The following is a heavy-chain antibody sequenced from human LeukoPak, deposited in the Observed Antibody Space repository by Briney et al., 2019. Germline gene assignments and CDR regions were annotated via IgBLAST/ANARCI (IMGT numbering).Heavy chain of an antibody. Sequence: SETLSLTCAVYGGSFSGYYWSWIRQPPGKGLEWVGEINHSGSTNYNPSLKSRVTISVDTSKNQFSLKLSSVTAADTAVYYCARGVWDSSRWSRRRYYFDYWGQGTLVTVSS. J-gene: IGHJ4*02. CDR1: GGSFSGYY. CDR3: ARGVWDSSRWSRRRYYFDY. D-gene: IGHD6-13*01. V-gene: IGHV4-34*01. CDR2: INHSGST.